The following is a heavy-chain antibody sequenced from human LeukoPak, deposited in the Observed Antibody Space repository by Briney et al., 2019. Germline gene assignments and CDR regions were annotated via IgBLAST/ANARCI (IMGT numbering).Heavy chain of an antibody. CDR3: APQAAVVPAANWFDP. J-gene: IGHJ5*02. Sequence: PSETLSLTCTVSGVSITSTSYYWGWIRQPPGKGLEWIGSIYYSGSTYYNPSLKSRITISVDTSKNQFSLRLSSVTAADTAVYYCAPQAAVVPAANWFDPWGQGTLVTVSS. D-gene: IGHD2-2*01. CDR2: IYYSGST. CDR1: GVSITSTSYY. V-gene: IGHV4-39*01.